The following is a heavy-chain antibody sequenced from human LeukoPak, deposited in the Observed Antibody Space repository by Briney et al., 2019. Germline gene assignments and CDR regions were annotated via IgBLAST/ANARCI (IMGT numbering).Heavy chain of an antibody. D-gene: IGHD6-19*01. CDR2: IIPIFGTA. CDR3: VRRGIAVAFFDY. CDR1: GGTFSSYA. J-gene: IGHJ4*02. Sequence: SVKVSCKASGGTFSSYAISWVRQAPGQGLEWMGGIIPIFGTANYAQKFQGRVTITTDESTSTAYMELSSLRSEDTAVYYCVRRGIAVAFFDYWGRETLVPVSS. V-gene: IGHV1-69*05.